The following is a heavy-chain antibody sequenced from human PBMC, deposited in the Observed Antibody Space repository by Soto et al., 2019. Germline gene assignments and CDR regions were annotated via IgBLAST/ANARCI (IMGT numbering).Heavy chain of an antibody. Sequence: GGSLRLSCAASGFTFSSYGLHWVRQAPGKGLEWVAVISYDGSNKYYADSVKGRFTISRDNSKNTLYLQMNSLRAEDTAVYYCAKPSSRMIVVVSDWYFDLWGRGTLVTVSS. D-gene: IGHD3-22*01. CDR1: GFTFSSYG. J-gene: IGHJ2*01. V-gene: IGHV3-30*18. CDR3: AKPSSRMIVVVSDWYFDL. CDR2: ISYDGSNK.